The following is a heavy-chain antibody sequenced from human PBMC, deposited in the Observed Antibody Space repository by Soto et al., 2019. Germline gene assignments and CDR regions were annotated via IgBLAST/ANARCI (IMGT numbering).Heavy chain of an antibody. J-gene: IGHJ4*02. CDR2: ISVYNGNT. D-gene: IGHD1-1*01. Sequence: GASVKVSCKASGYTFTSYGITWVGQAPGQGLEWMGWISVYNGNTNYAQRLQGRVTMTTDTSTTTAYMELRSLRSEDTVVYYCARGQKLFQDGRFDYWGQGTLVTVSS. V-gene: IGHV1-18*01. CDR1: GYTFTSYG. CDR3: ARGQKLFQDGRFDY.